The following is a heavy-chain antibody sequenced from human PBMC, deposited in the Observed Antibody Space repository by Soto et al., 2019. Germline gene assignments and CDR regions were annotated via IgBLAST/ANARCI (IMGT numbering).Heavy chain of an antibody. Sequence: ASVKVSCKASGGTFSSYAISRVRQAPGQGLEWMGGIIPIFGTANYAQKFQGRVTITADESTSTAYMELSSLRSEDTAVYYCARVDCSSTSCYSQEYYYYGMDVWGQGTTVTVSS. D-gene: IGHD2-2*02. CDR2: IIPIFGTA. V-gene: IGHV1-69*13. CDR3: ARVDCSSTSCYSQEYYYYGMDV. CDR1: GGTFSSYA. J-gene: IGHJ6*02.